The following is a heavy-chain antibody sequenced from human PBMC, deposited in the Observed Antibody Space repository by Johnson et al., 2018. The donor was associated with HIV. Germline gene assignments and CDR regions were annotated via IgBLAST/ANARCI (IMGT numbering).Heavy chain of an antibody. D-gene: IGHD7-27*01. CDR1: GLTFSSYG. Sequence: VQLVESGGGLVQPGGSLRLSCAASGLTFSSYGMSWVRQAPGKGLEWVSAISGSGGSTYYADSVKGRFTISRDNSKNTLYLQMNSLRAEDTAVYYCAKVLSPRPWGDDAFDIWGQGTMVTVSP. V-gene: IGHV3-23*04. CDR3: AKVLSPRPWGDDAFDI. CDR2: ISGSGGST. J-gene: IGHJ3*02.